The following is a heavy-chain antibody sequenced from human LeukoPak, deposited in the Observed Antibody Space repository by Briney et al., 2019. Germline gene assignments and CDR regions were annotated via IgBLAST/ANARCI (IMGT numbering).Heavy chain of an antibody. CDR1: GFTFSSYA. D-gene: IGHD4-17*01. V-gene: IGHV3-9*01. J-gene: IGHJ5*02. CDR2: ISWNSGSI. Sequence: TGGSLRLSCAASGFTFSSYAMSWVRQAPGKGLEWVSGISWNSGSIGYADSVKGRFTISRDNAKNSLYLQMNSLRAEDTALYYCAKDRGNGDYWVNWFDPWGQGTLVTVSS. CDR3: AKDRGNGDYWVNWFDP.